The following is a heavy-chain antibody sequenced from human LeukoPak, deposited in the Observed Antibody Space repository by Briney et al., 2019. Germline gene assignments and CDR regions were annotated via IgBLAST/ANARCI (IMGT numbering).Heavy chain of an antibody. Sequence: SETLSLTCAVYGGSFSGYYWSWIRQPPGKGLEWIGSIYYSGSTYYNPSLKSRVTISVDTSKNQFSLKLSSVTAADTAVYYCARDIGSSRSFDYWGQGTLVTVSS. J-gene: IGHJ4*02. D-gene: IGHD6-13*01. CDR2: IYYSGST. CDR1: GGSFSGYY. V-gene: IGHV4-34*01. CDR3: ARDIGSSRSFDY.